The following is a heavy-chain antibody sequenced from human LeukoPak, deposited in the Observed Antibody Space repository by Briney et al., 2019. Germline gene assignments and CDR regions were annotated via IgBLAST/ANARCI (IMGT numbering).Heavy chain of an antibody. CDR2: ISGSGGST. Sequence: GGSLRLSCAASGFTFSSYAMSWVRQAPGKGLEWVSAISGSGGSTYYADSVKGRFTISRDNSKNTLCLQMNSLRAEDTAVYYCAKGPSIVVVVAALGYWGQGTLVTVSS. D-gene: IGHD2-15*01. CDR1: GFTFSSYA. CDR3: AKGPSIVVVVAALGY. J-gene: IGHJ4*02. V-gene: IGHV3-23*01.